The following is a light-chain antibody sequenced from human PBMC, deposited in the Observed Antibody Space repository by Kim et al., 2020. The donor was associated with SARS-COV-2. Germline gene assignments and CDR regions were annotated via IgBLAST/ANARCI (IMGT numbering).Light chain of an antibody. CDR1: EGNSRYD. J-gene: IGLJ3*02. Sequence: ASCRLACTLIEGNSRYDISWHEQQPGRGPRYLMKFNSDGSHSKGDGIPDRFSGSSSGAELYLTISSVQSEDEADYYCQSWGTAIRVFGGGTQLTVL. CDR3: QSWGTAIRV. CDR2: FNSDGSH. V-gene: IGLV4-69*01.